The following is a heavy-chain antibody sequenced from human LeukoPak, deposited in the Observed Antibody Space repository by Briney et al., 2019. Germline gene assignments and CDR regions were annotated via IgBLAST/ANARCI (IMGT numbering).Heavy chain of an antibody. V-gene: IGHV3-23*01. CDR3: AKDHSSGWYYFDY. D-gene: IGHD6-19*01. Sequence: GGSPRLSCAASGFTLSNYAMSWVRQAPGKGLEWVSTISDSGADTYYADSVKGRFTISRDNSKNTLYLQMNSLRAEDTAVYYCAKDHSSGWYYFDYWGQGTLVTVSS. CDR2: ISDSGADT. J-gene: IGHJ4*02. CDR1: GFTLSNYA.